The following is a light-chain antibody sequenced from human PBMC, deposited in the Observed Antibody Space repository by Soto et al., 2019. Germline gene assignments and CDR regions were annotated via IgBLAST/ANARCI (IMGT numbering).Light chain of an antibody. CDR3: QQSSNFPLT. V-gene: IGKV1-12*01. Sequence: DIKMTQSPSSVSASVGDRVTITCRERQDISSWLAWYQQKPGKDPKLLIYAAFNLQSGVPSRFSGGRSGTDFSLVISSLQPDDFATYYGQQSSNFPLTFGGGTKVEIK. CDR2: AAF. CDR1: QDISSW. J-gene: IGKJ4*01.